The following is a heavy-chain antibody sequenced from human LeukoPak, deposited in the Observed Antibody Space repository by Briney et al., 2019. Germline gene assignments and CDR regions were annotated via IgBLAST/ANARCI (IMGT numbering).Heavy chain of an antibody. CDR3: ARISAAGTEFDY. J-gene: IGHJ4*02. Sequence: SETLSLTCTVSGYSISSGYYWGWIRQPPGKGLEWIGSIYHGGSTYYNPSLKSRVTISVDTSKNQFSLKLSSATAADTAVYYCARISAAGTEFDYWGQGTLVTVSS. CDR1: GYSISSGYY. D-gene: IGHD6-13*01. V-gene: IGHV4-38-2*02. CDR2: IYHGGST.